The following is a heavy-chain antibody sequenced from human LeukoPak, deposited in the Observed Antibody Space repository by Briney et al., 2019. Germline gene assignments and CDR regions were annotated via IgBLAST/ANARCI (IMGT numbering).Heavy chain of an antibody. CDR1: GYTFTSYG. Sequence: ASVKVSCKASGYTFTSYGISWVRQAPGQGLEWMGWISAYNGNTNYAQKLQGRVTMTTDTSTSTAYMELRSLRSEDTAVYYCARGANDFWSGYYLYYYYHGMDVWGQGTTVTVSS. CDR2: ISAYNGNT. J-gene: IGHJ6*02. D-gene: IGHD3-3*01. V-gene: IGHV1-18*01. CDR3: ARGANDFWSGYYLYYYYHGMDV.